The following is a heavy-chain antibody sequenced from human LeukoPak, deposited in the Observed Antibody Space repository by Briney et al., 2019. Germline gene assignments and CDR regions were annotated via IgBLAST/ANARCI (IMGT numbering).Heavy chain of an antibody. CDR3: ARRRPIPMMGFFNWSFDL. V-gene: IGHV4-39*01. J-gene: IGHJ2*01. Sequence: SETLSLTCTVSGDSISSGNFYWGWIRQPPGRGLEWIASIYYIGNTYYNPSLKSRVTISVDTSKNQFSLKLSSVTAADTAIYYCARRRPIPMMGFFNWSFDLRGRGTRVTVSS. D-gene: IGHD2-2*02. CDR1: GDSISSGNFY. CDR2: IYYIGNT.